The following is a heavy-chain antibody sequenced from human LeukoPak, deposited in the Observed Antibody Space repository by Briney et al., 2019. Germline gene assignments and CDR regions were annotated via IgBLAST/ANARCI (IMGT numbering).Heavy chain of an antibody. Sequence: GGSLRLSCAASGFTFDDYGMSWVRQAPGKGLEWVSGINWSGGSTGYADSVKGRFTISRDSAKTSLYPQMISLRAEDTAVYYCARHLSGVTGYTYGRGIDYWGQGTLVTVSS. CDR2: INWSGGST. J-gene: IGHJ4*02. D-gene: IGHD5-18*01. V-gene: IGHV3-20*04. CDR3: ARHLSGVTGYTYGRGIDY. CDR1: GFTFDDYG.